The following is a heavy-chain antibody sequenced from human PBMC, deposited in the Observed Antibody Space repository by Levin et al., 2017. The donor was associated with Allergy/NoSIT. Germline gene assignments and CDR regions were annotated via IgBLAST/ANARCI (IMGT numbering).Heavy chain of an antibody. J-gene: IGHJ5*02. CDR2: ISISGGST. D-gene: IGHD2-2*01. V-gene: IGHV3-23*01. CDR3: AKGSTSSARPNWFDP. Sequence: AASVKVSCAASGFTFGDYALSWVRQAPGKGLEWVSSISISGGSTYYADSVKGRFTISRDNSKNTLYLQMNTLRAEDTAVYYCAKGSTSSARPNWFDPWGQGTLVTVSS. CDR1: GFTFGDYA.